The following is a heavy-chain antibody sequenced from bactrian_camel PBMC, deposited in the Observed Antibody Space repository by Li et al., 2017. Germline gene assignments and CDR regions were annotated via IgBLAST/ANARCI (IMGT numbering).Heavy chain of an antibody. CDR3: TKDTTYYSGGYYYDSFGY. Sequence: QLVESGGGSVQAGGSLKLSCQGSEHIFNNCGMAWYRQAPGQGGELVATISGGDAYYADSVKGRFTISRDNAKNTLYLQLNSLKTEDTAMYYCTKDTTYYSGGYYYDSFGYWGQGTQVTVS. CDR2: ISGGDA. J-gene: IGHJ6*01. CDR1: EHIFNNCG. D-gene: IGHD2*01. V-gene: IGHV3S55*01.